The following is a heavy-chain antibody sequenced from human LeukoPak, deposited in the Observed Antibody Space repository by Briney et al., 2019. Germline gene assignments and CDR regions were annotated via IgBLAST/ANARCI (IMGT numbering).Heavy chain of an antibody. CDR2: IKQDGSEK. CDR3: AKEGAVHYYYYMDV. V-gene: IGHV3-7*01. CDR1: GFTFSSYW. J-gene: IGHJ6*03. Sequence: GWSLRLSCAASGFTFSSYWMSWVRQAPGKGLEWVAHIKQDGSEKYYVDSVKGRFTISRDNAKNSLYLQMNSLRAEDTAVYYCAKEGAVHYYYYMDVWGKGTTVTVSS. D-gene: IGHD2-2*01.